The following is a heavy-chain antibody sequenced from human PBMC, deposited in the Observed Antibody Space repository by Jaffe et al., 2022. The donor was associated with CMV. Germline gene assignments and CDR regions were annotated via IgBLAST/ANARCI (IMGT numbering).Heavy chain of an antibody. D-gene: IGHD3-10*01. J-gene: IGHJ5*02. Sequence: QVQLVQSGAEVKKPGASVKVSCKASGYTFTSYYMHWVRQAPGQGLEWMGIINPSGGSTSYAQKFQGRVTMTRDTSTSTVYMELSSLRSEDTAVYYCARDTYYYGSGSRRFRGTTYNWFDPWGQGTLVTVSS. V-gene: IGHV1-46*01. CDR1: GYTFTSYY. CDR2: INPSGGST. CDR3: ARDTYYYGSGSRRFRGTTYNWFDP.